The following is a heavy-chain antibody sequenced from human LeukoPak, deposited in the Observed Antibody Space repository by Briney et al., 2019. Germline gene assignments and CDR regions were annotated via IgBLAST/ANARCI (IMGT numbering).Heavy chain of an antibody. D-gene: IGHD6-19*01. CDR2: IKQDGSEK. J-gene: IGHJ4*02. Sequence: GGSLRLSCAASGFTFSSYWMSWVRQAPGKGLEWVANIKQDGSEKYYVDSVEGRFTIYRDNAKNSLYLQMNRLRAEDTAVYYCAREVWLGFDYWGQGTLVTVSS. CDR1: GFTFSSYW. V-gene: IGHV3-7*01. CDR3: AREVWLGFDY.